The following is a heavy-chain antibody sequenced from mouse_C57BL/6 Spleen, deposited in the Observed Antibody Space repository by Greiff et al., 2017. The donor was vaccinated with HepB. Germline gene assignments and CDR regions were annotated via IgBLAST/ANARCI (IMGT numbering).Heavy chain of an antibody. CDR1: GFSLTSYG. V-gene: IGHV2-2*01. D-gene: IGHD2-5*01. CDR2: IWSGGST. Sequence: QVQLKQSGPGLVQPSQSLSITCTVSGFSLTSYGVHWVRQSPGKGLEWLGVIWSGGSTDYNAAFLSRLSISKDNSKSQVFFKRNSLQADDTAIYYCARNQGYYSNYVNYFDYWGQGTTLTVSS. CDR3: ARNQGYYSNYVNYFDY. J-gene: IGHJ2*01.